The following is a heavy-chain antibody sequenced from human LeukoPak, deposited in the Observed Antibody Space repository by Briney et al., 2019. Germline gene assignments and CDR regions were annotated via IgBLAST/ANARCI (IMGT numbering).Heavy chain of an antibody. Sequence: WASVKVSCKASGYTFTSYGISWVRQAPGQGLEWMGLISAYNGNTNYAQKLQGRVTMTTDTSTSTAYMELSSLRSEDTAVYYCARDGIVGATQTGEVRYYFDYWGQGTLVTVSS. J-gene: IGHJ4*02. D-gene: IGHD1-26*01. CDR3: ARDGIVGATQTGEVRYYFDY. V-gene: IGHV1-18*01. CDR1: GYTFTSYG. CDR2: ISAYNGNT.